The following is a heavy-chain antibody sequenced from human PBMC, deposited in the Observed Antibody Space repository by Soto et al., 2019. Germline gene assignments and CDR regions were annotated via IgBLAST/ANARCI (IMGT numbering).Heavy chain of an antibody. CDR2: IIPIFGTA. J-gene: IGHJ6*02. D-gene: IGHD2-2*01. V-gene: IGHV1-69*01. CDR3: ARAPIVVVPAAIWVYYYGMDV. Sequence: QVQLVQSGAEVKKPGSSVKVSCKASGGTFSSYAISWVRQAPGQGLEWMGGIIPIFGTANYAQKFQGRVTITADESTSTAYMELSSLRSEDTAVYYCARAPIVVVPAAIWVYYYGMDVWGQGTTVTVSS. CDR1: GGTFSSYA.